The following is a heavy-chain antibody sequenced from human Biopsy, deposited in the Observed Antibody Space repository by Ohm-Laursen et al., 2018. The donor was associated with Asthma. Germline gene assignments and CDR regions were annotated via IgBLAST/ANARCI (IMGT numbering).Heavy chain of an antibody. D-gene: IGHD2-15*01. V-gene: IGHV4-61*01. CDR3: ARVPTTLRYFDL. J-gene: IGHJ2*01. Sequence: SDTLSLTCTVSGGSVSSGSYYWSWIRQPPGKGLAWVRYISYSGSTDYNPSLKSRLTISMDTSKNQFPLKLSSVTAADTAVYYCARVPTTLRYFDLWGRGTLVTVSS. CDR1: GGSVSSGSYY. CDR2: ISYSGST.